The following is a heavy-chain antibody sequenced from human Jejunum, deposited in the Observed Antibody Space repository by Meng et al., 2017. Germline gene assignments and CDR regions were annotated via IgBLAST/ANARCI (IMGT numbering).Heavy chain of an antibody. D-gene: IGHD2-15*01. J-gene: IGHJ4*02. CDR3: ARQLNVWDSAGTYGGDFDF. Sequence: QLQLQEAGPGLVKPSETLSLTCSVSGFSMSHMGYHWGWSRQTPGKGLEWVGSIYSGGSTKYNPYLKSRVTVSLDTSKKQFSLHLNSLTAADTAVYFCARQLNVWDSAGTYGGDFDFWGQGTLVTVSS. CDR1: GFSMSHMGYH. CDR2: IYSGGST. V-gene: IGHV4-39*01.